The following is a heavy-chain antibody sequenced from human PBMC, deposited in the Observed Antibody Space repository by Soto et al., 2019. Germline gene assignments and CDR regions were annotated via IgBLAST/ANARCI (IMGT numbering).Heavy chain of an antibody. CDR2: ISSSTSTI. CDR1: GFTFSSYS. CDR3: ARGGHYYYYGMDV. D-gene: IGHD2-15*01. J-gene: IGHJ6*02. Sequence: EVQLVESGGGLVQPGGSLRLSCAASGFTFSSYSMKWVRQAPGKGLEWVSYISSSTSTIYYADSVKGRFTISRDNAKDSVYLQMDSLRDEDTAVYYCARGGHYYYYGMDVWGQGTTVTVSS. V-gene: IGHV3-48*02.